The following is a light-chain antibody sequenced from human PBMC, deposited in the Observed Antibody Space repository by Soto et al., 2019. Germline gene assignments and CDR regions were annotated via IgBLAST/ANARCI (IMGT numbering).Light chain of an antibody. CDR1: SSNIGAGYD. Sequence: QAVVTQPPSVSGAPGQRVTISCSGSSSNIGAGYDVHWYQQFPGAAPKLLIYGNNNRPSGVPDRFSGSESGTSASLAIAGLQADDEADYYCQSYDSSLSGVIFGGGTQLTVL. CDR2: GNN. CDR3: QSYDSSLSGVI. V-gene: IGLV1-40*01. J-gene: IGLJ2*01.